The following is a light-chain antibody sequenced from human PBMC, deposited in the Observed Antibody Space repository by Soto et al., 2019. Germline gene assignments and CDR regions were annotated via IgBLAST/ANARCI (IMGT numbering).Light chain of an antibody. V-gene: IGKV4-1*01. J-gene: IGKJ1*01. Sequence: DTVMSQSPASLAVSLGGRATINRKSSQRLLYRSNNKNYLAWYQHKAGQPPKLLIYWASTRDSGVPDRFSGSGSGTDFTLTINNVQAEDVAVYYCQQYYNPPWTFGQGTKVEI. CDR3: QQYYNPPWT. CDR1: QRLLYRSNNKNY. CDR2: WAS.